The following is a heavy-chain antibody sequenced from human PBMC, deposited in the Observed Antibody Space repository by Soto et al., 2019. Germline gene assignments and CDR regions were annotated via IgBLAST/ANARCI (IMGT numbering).Heavy chain of an antibody. J-gene: IGHJ4*02. V-gene: IGHV3-23*01. CDR2: ISGSGGST. CDR3: AKSSLRYFDWSHDY. CDR1: GFTFSSYA. D-gene: IGHD3-9*01. Sequence: GGSLRLSCAASGFTFSSYAMSWVRQAPGKGLEWVSAISGSGGSTYYADSVKGRFTISRDNSKNTLYLQMNSLRAEDTAVYYCAKSSLRYFDWSHDYWGQGTLVTVSS.